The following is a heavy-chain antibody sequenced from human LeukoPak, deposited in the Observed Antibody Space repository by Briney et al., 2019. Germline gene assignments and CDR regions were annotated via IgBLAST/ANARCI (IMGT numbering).Heavy chain of an antibody. V-gene: IGHV1-69*13. CDR2: IIPIFGTA. CDR3: AASYCSSASCYITPDY. CDR1: GYTFTGYY. Sequence: GASVKVSCKASGYTFTGYYMHWVRQAPGQGLEWMGGIIPIFGTANYAQKFQGRVTITADESTSTAYMELSSLRSEDTAVYYCAASYCSSASCYITPDYWGQGTLVTVSS. J-gene: IGHJ4*02. D-gene: IGHD2-2*02.